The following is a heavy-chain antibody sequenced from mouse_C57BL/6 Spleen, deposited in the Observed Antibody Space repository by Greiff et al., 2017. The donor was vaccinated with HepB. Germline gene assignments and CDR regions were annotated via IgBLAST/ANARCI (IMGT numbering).Heavy chain of an antibody. CDR3: ARWGYYGSSPYWYFDV. CDR2: IDPSDSYT. D-gene: IGHD1-1*01. Sequence: VQLQQSGAELVMPGASVKLSCKASGYTFTSYWMHWVKQRPGQGLEWIGEIDPSDSYTNYNQKFKGKSTLTVDKSSSTAYMQLSSLTSEDSAVYYCARWGYYGSSPYWYFDVWGTGTTVTVSS. V-gene: IGHV1-69*01. J-gene: IGHJ1*03. CDR1: GYTFTSYW.